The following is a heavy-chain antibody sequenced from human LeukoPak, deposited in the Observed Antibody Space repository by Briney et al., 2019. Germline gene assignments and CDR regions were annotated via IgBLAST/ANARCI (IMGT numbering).Heavy chain of an antibody. J-gene: IGHJ5*02. CDR2: MNPNSGKT. CDR1: GYTFTSYD. CDR3: ARRHLCSSTSCYSRGRPWTRFDP. D-gene: IGHD2-2*01. Sequence: GSVKVSCKASGYTFTSYDMNWVRQAPGEGLEWMGWMNPNSGKTDYAQKFKGRVTMTTNTSISPPYMELTSPRSEDTAVYYCARRHLCSSTSCYSRGRPWTRFDPCGQGTLVTVSS. V-gene: IGHV1-8*01.